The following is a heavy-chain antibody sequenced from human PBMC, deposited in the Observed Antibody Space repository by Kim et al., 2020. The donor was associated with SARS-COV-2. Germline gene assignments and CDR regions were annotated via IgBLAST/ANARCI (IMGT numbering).Heavy chain of an antibody. Sequence: SETLSLTCAVYGGSFSGYYWSWIRQPPGKGLEWIGEINHSGSTNYNPSLKSRVTISVDTSKNQFSLKLSSVTAADTAVYYCARVVKKLSGSYYNRYNWFDPWGQGTLVTVSS. V-gene: IGHV4-34*01. J-gene: IGHJ5*02. CDR3: ARVVKKLSGSYYNRYNWFDP. CDR2: INHSGST. CDR1: GGSFSGYY. D-gene: IGHD3-10*01.